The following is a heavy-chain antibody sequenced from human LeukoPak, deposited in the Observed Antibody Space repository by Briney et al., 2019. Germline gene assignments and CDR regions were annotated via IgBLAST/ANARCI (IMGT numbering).Heavy chain of an antibody. D-gene: IGHD2-2*01. Sequence: SRPPFPPFPVSGGSISSLYWGWSRRPPGKGLGGFGGFFNTGSTNYNPSLKSRVTMSVDTSKNQFSLKLSSVTAADTAVYYCARAGRSYQLLPYYYYGMDVWGQGTTVTVSS. J-gene: IGHJ6*02. CDR3: ARAGRSYQLLPYYYYGMDV. CDR2: FFNTGST. V-gene: IGHV4-4*07. CDR1: GGSISSLY.